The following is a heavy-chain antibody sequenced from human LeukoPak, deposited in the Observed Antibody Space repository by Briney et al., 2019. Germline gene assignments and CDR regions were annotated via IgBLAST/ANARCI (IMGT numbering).Heavy chain of an antibody. D-gene: IGHD3-3*01. J-gene: IGHJ3*02. Sequence: GGSLRLSCAASGFTFSSLAMHWVRQAPGKGLEWVAVISSDVSRQYYADSVKGRFTLSRDNSKSTLYLQMNSLRDEDTAVYYCARTIRFLEWFGAFDIWGQGTMVTVSS. CDR1: GFTFSSLA. CDR2: ISSDVSRQ. CDR3: ARTIRFLEWFGAFDI. V-gene: IGHV3-30*04.